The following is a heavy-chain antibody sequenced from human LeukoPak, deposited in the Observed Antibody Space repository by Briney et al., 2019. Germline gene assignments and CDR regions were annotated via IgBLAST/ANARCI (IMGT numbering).Heavy chain of an antibody. CDR3: ARCPAYSWNYRNVGAFDI. CDR2: ISSISSYI. CDR1: GFTLSSFS. Sequence: GRSLRLSCAVSGFTLSSFSMNWVRQAPGKGLGWVSSISSISSYIYYADSVKGRFTISRDNAKTSLYLQMNSLSAEDTAVYYCARCPAYSWNYRNVGAFDIWGQGTMVTVSS. J-gene: IGHJ3*02. D-gene: IGHD1-7*01. V-gene: IGHV3-21*01.